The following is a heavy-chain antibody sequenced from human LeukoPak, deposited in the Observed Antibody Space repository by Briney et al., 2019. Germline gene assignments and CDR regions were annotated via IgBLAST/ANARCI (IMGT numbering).Heavy chain of an antibody. CDR1: GGTFSSYA. V-gene: IGHV1-69*05. CDR3: ARVTLGSGSYIVAFDI. Sequence: PLASVKVSCKASGGTFSSYAISWVRQAPGQGLEWMGGIIPIFGTANYAQKFQGRVTITTDESTSTAYMELSSLRSEDTAVYYCARVTLGSGSYIVAFDIWGQGTMVTVSS. CDR2: IIPIFGTA. J-gene: IGHJ3*02. D-gene: IGHD1-26*01.